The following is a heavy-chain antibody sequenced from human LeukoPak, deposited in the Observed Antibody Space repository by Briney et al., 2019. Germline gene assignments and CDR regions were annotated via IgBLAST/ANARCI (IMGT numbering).Heavy chain of an antibody. CDR2: IIPILGIA. CDR1: GGTFSSYA. Sequence: ASVKVSCKASGGTFSSYAISWVRQAPGQGLEWMGRIIPILGIANYAQKFQGRVTITADKSTGTAYMELSSLRSEDTAVYYCARALGSKTRISSGYVNNFDYWGQGTLVTVSS. CDR3: ARALGSKTRISSGYVNNFDY. D-gene: IGHD6-19*01. V-gene: IGHV1-69*04. J-gene: IGHJ4*02.